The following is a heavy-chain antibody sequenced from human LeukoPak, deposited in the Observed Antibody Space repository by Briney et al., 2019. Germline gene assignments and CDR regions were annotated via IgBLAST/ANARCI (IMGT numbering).Heavy chain of an antibody. Sequence: GGSLRLSCAASGFTFDDYGMSWVRQAPGKGLEWVSGIDWSGGSTGYADSVKGRFTISRDKAKNSLYLQMNSLRAEDTALYYCARPGPTFGGVITYFDYWGQGTLVTVSS. V-gene: IGHV3-20*04. CDR3: ARPGPTFGGVITYFDY. J-gene: IGHJ4*02. CDR1: GFTFDDYG. CDR2: IDWSGGST. D-gene: IGHD3-16*02.